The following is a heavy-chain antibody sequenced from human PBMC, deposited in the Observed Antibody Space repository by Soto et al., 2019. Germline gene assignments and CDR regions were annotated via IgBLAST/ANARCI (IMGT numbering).Heavy chain of an antibody. Sequence: KSSETLSLTCAVSGGSISSGGYSWSWIRQPPGKGLEWIGYIYHSGSTYYNPSLKSRVTISVDRSKNQFSLKLSSVTAADTAVYYCARGPDSGYYYVYYFDYWGQGTLVTVSS. D-gene: IGHD3-22*01. J-gene: IGHJ4*02. CDR2: IYHSGST. V-gene: IGHV4-30-2*01. CDR3: ARGPDSGYYYVYYFDY. CDR1: GGSISSGGYS.